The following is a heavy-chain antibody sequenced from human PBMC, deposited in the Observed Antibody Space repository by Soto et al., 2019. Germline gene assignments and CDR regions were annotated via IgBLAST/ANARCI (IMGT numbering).Heavy chain of an antibody. V-gene: IGHV3-21*01. D-gene: IGHD3-10*01. CDR3: ARPRGANWNYGLERYGSGSQDMDV. CDR2: ISSSSSYI. CDR1: GFTFSSYS. Sequence: GGSLRLSCAASGFTFSSYSMNWVRQAPGKGLEWVSSISSSSSYIYYADSVKGRFTISRDNAKNSLYLQMNSLRAEDTAVYYCARPRGANWNYGLERYGSGSQDMDVWGKGTTVTVSS. J-gene: IGHJ6*03.